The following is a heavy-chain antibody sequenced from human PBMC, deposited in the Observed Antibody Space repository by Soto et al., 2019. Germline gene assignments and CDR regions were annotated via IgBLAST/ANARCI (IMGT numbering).Heavy chain of an antibody. CDR3: ARDRGRDTVLDY. D-gene: IGHD4-17*01. CDR1: GFTFSSYS. V-gene: IGHV3-48*01. CDR2: ISSSSTI. J-gene: IGHJ4*02. Sequence: PGGSLRLSCAASGFTFSSYSMNWVRQAPGKGLEWVSYISSSSTIYYADSMKGRFAISRDNAKNSLYLQMNSLRAEDTAVYYCARDRGRDTVLDYWGQGTLVTVSS.